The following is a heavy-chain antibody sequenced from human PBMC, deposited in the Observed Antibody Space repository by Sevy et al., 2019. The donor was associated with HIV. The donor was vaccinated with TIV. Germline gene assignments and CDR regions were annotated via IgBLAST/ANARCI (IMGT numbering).Heavy chain of an antibody. V-gene: IGHV3-23*01. CDR3: AKSLPSSSTWYRSNYFDY. J-gene: IGHJ4*02. D-gene: IGHD6-13*01. CDR2: ISTGGGST. Sequence: GGSLRLSCAASRFTFSSYAMSWVRQAPGKGLGWVSAISTGGGSTFYADSVRGRFTVSRDNSKNTLYLQMNSLRAEDTAVYYCAKSLPSSSTWYRSNYFDYWGQGTLVTVSS. CDR1: RFTFSSYA.